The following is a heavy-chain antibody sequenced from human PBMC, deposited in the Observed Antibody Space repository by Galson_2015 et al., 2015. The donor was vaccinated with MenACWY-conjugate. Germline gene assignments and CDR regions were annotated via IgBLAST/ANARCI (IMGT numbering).Heavy chain of an antibody. CDR3: AKDLISVWGSYLKLDY. D-gene: IGHD3-16*02. V-gene: IGHV3-23*01. CDR2: IGGSGRSA. CDR1: GFTFSSYA. Sequence: SLRLSCAASGFTFSSYAMSWVRQAPGKGLEWVSTIGGSGRSADYEDSVKGRFTISRDNSKNTLYLQMNRLRVEDTAVYYCAKDLISVWGSYLKLDYWGQGTLVTVSS. J-gene: IGHJ4*02.